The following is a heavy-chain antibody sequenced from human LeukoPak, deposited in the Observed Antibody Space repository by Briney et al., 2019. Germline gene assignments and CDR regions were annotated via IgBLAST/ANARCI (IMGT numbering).Heavy chain of an antibody. J-gene: IGHJ6*03. D-gene: IGHD1-14*01. CDR1: GFSLSRSGVG. Sequence: SGPTLLKPTPTLTLTCTFSGFSLSRSGVGVGWIRQPPGKALEWLALIYWNDDKRYSPPLKSRLIITKDTSKNQVVLTMTNMDPVDTATYYCAHRLSVATGDYMDVWGKGTTVTVSS. CDR3: AHRLSVATGDYMDV. V-gene: IGHV2-5*01. CDR2: IYWNDDK.